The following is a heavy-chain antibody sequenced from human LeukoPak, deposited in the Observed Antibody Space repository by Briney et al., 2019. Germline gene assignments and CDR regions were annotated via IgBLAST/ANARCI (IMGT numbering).Heavy chain of an antibody. Sequence: GGSLRLSCAASGFTFSSYAKSWVRQAPGKGLEGVSGLTGSGGNTYYADSVKGRFTISRDNSKDTLSLQMNSLRAEDAAVYYCVKFRGIQHYNYHMDVWGKGTTVTVSS. D-gene: IGHD3-10*01. V-gene: IGHV3-23*01. CDR3: VKFRGIQHYNYHMDV. CDR2: LTGSGGNT. J-gene: IGHJ6*03. CDR1: GFTFSSYA.